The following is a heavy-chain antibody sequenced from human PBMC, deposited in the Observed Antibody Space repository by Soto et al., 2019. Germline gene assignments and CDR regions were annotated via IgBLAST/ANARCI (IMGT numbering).Heavy chain of an antibody. D-gene: IGHD3-3*01. Sequence: QVQLVQSGAEVKKPGSSVKVSCKASGGTFSSYTISWVRQAPGQGLEWMGRIIPILGIANYAQKFQGRVTITADKSTSTAYMELSSLRSEDTAVYYCAREWVTILGVVISRGNWFDPWGQGTLVTVSS. V-gene: IGHV1-69*08. CDR2: IIPILGIA. CDR1: GGTFSSYT. J-gene: IGHJ5*02. CDR3: AREWVTILGVVISRGNWFDP.